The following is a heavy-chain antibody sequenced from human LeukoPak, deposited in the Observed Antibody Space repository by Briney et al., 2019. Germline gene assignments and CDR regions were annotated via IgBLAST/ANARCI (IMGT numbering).Heavy chain of an antibody. CDR3: ARFAVHRRITVGGQFGLDY. CDR2: INPSGGST. D-gene: IGHD6-19*01. J-gene: IGHJ4*02. CDR1: GYIFTSYN. V-gene: IGHV1-46*01. Sequence: GASVKVSCKASGYIFTSYNIYWVRQAPGQGLEWMGIINPSGGSTNYAQKFHGSVTVTGDTSTSTVYMELSSLRSEDTAGYYCARFAVHRRITVGGQFGLDYWGQGTLVSLSS.